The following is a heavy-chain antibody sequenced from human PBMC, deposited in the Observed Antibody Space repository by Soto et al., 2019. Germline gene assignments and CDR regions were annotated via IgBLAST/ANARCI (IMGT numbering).Heavy chain of an antibody. Sequence: PGGSLRLSCAASGFTFSSYAMSWVRQAPGKGLEWVSAISGSGGSTYYADSVKGRFTISRDNSKNTLYLQMNSLRAEDTAVYYCAKPPSDFWSGYIGIYYYGMDVWGQGTTVTVSS. CDR1: GFTFSSYA. CDR3: AKPPSDFWSGYIGIYYYGMDV. D-gene: IGHD3-3*01. V-gene: IGHV3-23*01. CDR2: ISGSGGST. J-gene: IGHJ6*02.